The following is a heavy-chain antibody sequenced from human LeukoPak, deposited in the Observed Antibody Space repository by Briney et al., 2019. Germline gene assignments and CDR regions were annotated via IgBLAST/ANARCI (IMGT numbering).Heavy chain of an antibody. CDR3: AKDGGSVFDY. Sequence: GGSLRLSCAASGFTFSSYSMNWVRQAPGKGLEWVSSISSSSSYIYYADSVKGRFTISRDNSKNTLYLQMNSLRAEDTAVYYCAKDGGSVFDYWGQGTLVTVSS. CDR2: ISSSSSYI. J-gene: IGHJ4*02. V-gene: IGHV3-21*01. CDR1: GFTFSSYS. D-gene: IGHD2-15*01.